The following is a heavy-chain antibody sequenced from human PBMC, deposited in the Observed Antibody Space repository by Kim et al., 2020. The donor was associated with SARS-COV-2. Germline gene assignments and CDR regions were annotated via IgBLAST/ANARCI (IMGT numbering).Heavy chain of an antibody. Sequence: SETLSLTCAVYGGSFSGYRWSWIRQPPGKGLEWIGEINHSGNINHNVSLKRRVTISIDTAKNQFSLKLTSVTAAAGGFYYCASGRAGVVPAPVLGIGPYSEYFLMVLWGRGTT. V-gene: IGHV4-34*01. J-gene: IGHJ6*02. CDR1: GGSFSGYR. CDR2: INHSGNI. CDR3: ASGRAGVVPAPVLGIGPYSEYFLMVL. D-gene: IGHD3-3*01.